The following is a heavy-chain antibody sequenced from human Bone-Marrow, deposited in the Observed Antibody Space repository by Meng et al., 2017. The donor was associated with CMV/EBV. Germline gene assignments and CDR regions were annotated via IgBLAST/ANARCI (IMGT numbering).Heavy chain of an antibody. V-gene: IGHV3-48*04. D-gene: IGHD3-10*01. CDR3: ARDMGVDRDV. CDR2: ISSSGSTI. Sequence: GGSLRLSCAASGFTFSSYSMNWVRQAPGKGLEWVSYISSSGSTIYYADSVKGRFTISRDNAKNSLYLQMNSLRAEDTAVYYCARDMGVDRDVWGQGTTVTVSS. J-gene: IGHJ6*02. CDR1: GFTFSSYS.